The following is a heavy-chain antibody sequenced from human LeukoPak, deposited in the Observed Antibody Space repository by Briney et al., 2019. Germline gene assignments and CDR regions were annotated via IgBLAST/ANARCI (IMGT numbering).Heavy chain of an antibody. CDR2: INPGSGST. V-gene: IGHV1-46*01. CDR1: GYTFTNYY. CDR3: AAALVGAYSYCFDY. D-gene: IGHD1-26*01. J-gene: IGHJ4*02. Sequence: ASVKVSCKASGYTFTNYYIHWVRQAPGQGLEWMGIINPGSGSTTYAQKFQGRVTITADESTSTAYMELSSLRSEDTAVYYCAAALVGAYSYCFDYWGQGTLVTVSS.